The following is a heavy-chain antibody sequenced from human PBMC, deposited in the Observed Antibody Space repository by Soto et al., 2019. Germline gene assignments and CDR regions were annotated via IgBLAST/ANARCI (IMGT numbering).Heavy chain of an antibody. CDR1: GYTFTSYA. J-gene: IGHJ5*02. CDR2: INAGNGNT. CDR3: ASVRSTSCYGLCWFDP. D-gene: IGHD2-2*01. Sequence: QVQLVQSGAEVKKPGASVKVSCKASGYTFTSYAMHWVRQAPGQRLEWMGWINAGNGNTKYSQKFQGRVTITRDTXAXRADMERSSLRSEDTAVYYCASVRSTSCYGLCWFDPWGQGTLVTVTS. V-gene: IGHV1-3*01.